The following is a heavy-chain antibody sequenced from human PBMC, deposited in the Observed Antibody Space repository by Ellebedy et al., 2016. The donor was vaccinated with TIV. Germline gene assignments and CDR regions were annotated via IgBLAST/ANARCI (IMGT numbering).Heavy chain of an antibody. CDR3: AREGPLGIVVVFTPFGIDI. Sequence: AASVKVSCKVSGYTLTELYMHWVRQAPGKGLEWMGGFDPEDGETIYAQKFPGRVTMTEDTYTDTAYMELSRLRSDDTAVYSCAREGPLGIVVVFTPFGIDIWGQGTMVTVSS. J-gene: IGHJ3*02. CDR2: FDPEDGET. V-gene: IGHV1-24*01. D-gene: IGHD3-22*01. CDR1: GYTLTELY.